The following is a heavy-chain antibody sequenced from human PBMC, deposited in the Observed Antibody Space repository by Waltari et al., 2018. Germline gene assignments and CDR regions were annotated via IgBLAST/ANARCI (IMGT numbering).Heavy chain of an antibody. J-gene: IGHJ2*01. V-gene: IGHV4-31*03. CDR3: ARGLERTAAGPPPWYFDL. D-gene: IGHD6-13*01. CDR2: IYYSGGT. Sequence: QVQLQESGPGLVKPSQTLSLTCTVSGGSISSAGYYWTWIRHHPGKGLEWVGYIYYSGGTYYNPSLKSRVTISVDTSKNQFSLKLSSVTAADTAVYYCARGLERTAAGPPPWYFDLWGRGTLVTVSS. CDR1: GGSISSAGYY.